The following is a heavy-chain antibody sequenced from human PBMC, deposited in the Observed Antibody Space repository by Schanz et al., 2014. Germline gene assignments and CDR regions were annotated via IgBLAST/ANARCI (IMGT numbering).Heavy chain of an antibody. CDR1: GGTFVTFF. Sequence: QVQLVQSGSELKKPGASVKVSCKASGGTFVTFFFTWVRQAPGQGPQWMGRISPLLGVANYAQEFQGRLTITADTSTSTAYMELSSLRSEDTAVYYCATCSGGTCHAKPVLDNWGQGTLVTVSS. J-gene: IGHJ4*02. V-gene: IGHV1-69*02. D-gene: IGHD2-15*01. CDR2: ISPLLGVA. CDR3: ATCSGGTCHAKPVLDN.